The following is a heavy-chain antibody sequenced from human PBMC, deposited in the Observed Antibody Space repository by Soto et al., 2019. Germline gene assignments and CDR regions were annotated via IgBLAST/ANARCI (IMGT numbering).Heavy chain of an antibody. J-gene: IGHJ6*02. CDR1: GYTFTSYY. CDR2: FNPTGDTA. V-gene: IGHV1-46*01. CDR3: ARGGRIVDTGIGYYYYHAMDV. D-gene: IGHD5-18*01. Sequence: ASVKVSCKASGYTFTSYYIHWVRQAPGQGLEWMGIFNPTGDTASYAQRLQGRVTMTRDTSTGTAYMELGSLRSEDTAVYYCARGGRIVDTGIGYYYYHAMDVWGQGTTVTVS.